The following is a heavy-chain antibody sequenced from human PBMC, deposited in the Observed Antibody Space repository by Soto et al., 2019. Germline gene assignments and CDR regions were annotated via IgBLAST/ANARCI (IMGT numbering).Heavy chain of an antibody. CDR2: ISGSGGST. V-gene: IGHV3-23*01. CDR3: EKVFRAEYYYDSSGYHVLLRYYYYYGMDV. D-gene: IGHD3-22*01. CDR1: GFTFSSYA. J-gene: IGHJ6*02. Sequence: VGSLRLSCAASGFTFSSYAMSWVRQAPGKGLEWVSAISGSGGSTYYADSVKGRFTISRDNSKNTLYLQMNSLRAEDTAVYYCEKVFRAEYYYDSSGYHVLLRYYYYYGMDVWGPGTTVTVSS.